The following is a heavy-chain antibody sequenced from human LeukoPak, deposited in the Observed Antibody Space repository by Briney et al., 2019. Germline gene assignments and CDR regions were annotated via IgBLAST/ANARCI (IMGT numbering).Heavy chain of an antibody. CDR2: ISYDGSNK. CDR3: ARDYDFWSGYPTPYYYYYGMDV. V-gene: IGHV3-30-3*01. Sequence: RGSLRLSCAASGFTFSSYAMHRVRQAPGKGLEWVAVISYDGSNKYYADSVKGRFTISRDNSKNTLYLQMNSLRAEDTAVYYCARDYDFWSGYPTPYYYYYGMDVWGQGTTVTVSS. CDR1: GFTFSSYA. D-gene: IGHD3-3*01. J-gene: IGHJ6*02.